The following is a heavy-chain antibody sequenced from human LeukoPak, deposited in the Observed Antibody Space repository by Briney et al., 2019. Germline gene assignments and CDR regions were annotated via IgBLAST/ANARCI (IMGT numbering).Heavy chain of an antibody. CDR1: GFTFNRYG. CDR2: ISYDGSNK. CDR3: AKDHIAAAGTFFDY. V-gene: IGHV3-30*18. D-gene: IGHD6-13*01. Sequence: GGSLRLSCAASGFTFNRYGIHWVRQAPGMGLEWMAVISYDGSNKYYADSVKGRFTISRDNSKNTLYLQMNSLRAEDTAVYYCAKDHIAAAGTFFDYWGQGTLVTVSS. J-gene: IGHJ4*02.